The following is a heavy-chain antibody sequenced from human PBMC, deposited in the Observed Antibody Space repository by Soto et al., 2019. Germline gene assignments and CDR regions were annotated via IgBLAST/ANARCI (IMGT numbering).Heavy chain of an antibody. CDR1: GFTFSDYY. D-gene: IGHD3-3*01. CDR3: ARESRYDFWSGYYTY. Sequence: GGSLRLSCAASGFTFSDYYMSWIRQAPVKGLEWVSYISSSGSTIYYADSVKGRFTISRDNAKNSLYLQMNSLRAEDTAVYYCARESRYDFWSGYYTYWGQGTLVTVSS. J-gene: IGHJ4*02. V-gene: IGHV3-11*04. CDR2: ISSSGSTI.